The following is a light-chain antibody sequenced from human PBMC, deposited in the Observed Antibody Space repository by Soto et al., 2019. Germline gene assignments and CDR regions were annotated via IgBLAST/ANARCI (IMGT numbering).Light chain of an antibody. J-gene: IGKJ3*01. V-gene: IGKV3-20*01. CDR3: QQYSSIPFT. CDR2: GAS. Sequence: EIVLTQSPGTLSLSPGERATLSCRASQSVSSTYLGWYQQKPGQAPRLLISGASSRATGIPDRFSGSGSGKDFTLTISRLAPEDFAVYYCQQYSSIPFTFGPGTKVDI. CDR1: QSVSSTY.